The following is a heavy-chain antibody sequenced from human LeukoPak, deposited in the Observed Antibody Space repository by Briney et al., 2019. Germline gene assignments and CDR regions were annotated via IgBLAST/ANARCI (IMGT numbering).Heavy chain of an antibody. CDR1: GFTFDDYA. CDR2: ITWNSGSI. Sequence: GRSLRLSCAASGFTFDDYAMHWVRQAPGKGLEWVSGITWNSGSIGYADSVKGRFTISRDNAKNCLYLQMNSLRAEDTAVYYCARDTQYYDFWSGTYYYYYMDVWGKGTTVTVSS. J-gene: IGHJ6*03. CDR3: ARDTQYYDFWSGTYYYYYMDV. D-gene: IGHD3-3*01. V-gene: IGHV3-9*01.